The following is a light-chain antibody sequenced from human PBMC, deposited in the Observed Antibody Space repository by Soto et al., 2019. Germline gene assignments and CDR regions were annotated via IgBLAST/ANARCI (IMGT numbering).Light chain of an antibody. CDR2: GAS. CDR3: QQYNNWPRT. V-gene: IGKV3-15*01. J-gene: IGKJ1*01. CDR1: QSVSSN. Sequence: EIVMTQSPTTLSLFSGSRATLCCRASQSVSSNLAWYQQKPGQAPRLLIYGASTRATGIPARFSGSGSGTEFTLTISSLQSEDFAVYYCQQYNNWPRTFGQGTKVDI.